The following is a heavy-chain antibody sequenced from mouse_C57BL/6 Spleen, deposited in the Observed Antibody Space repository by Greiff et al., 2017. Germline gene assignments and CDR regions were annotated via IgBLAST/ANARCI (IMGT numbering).Heavy chain of an antibody. CDR1: GYSITSGYY. Sequence: EVQLVESGPGLVKPSQSLSLTCSVTGYSITSGYYWNWIRQFPGNKLEWMGYISYDGSNKYNPSLKNRISITRDRSKNQFFLKLNSVTTEDTATYYCAREGNYDYPFDYWGQGTTLTVSS. CDR3: AREGNYDYPFDY. D-gene: IGHD2-4*01. J-gene: IGHJ2*01. V-gene: IGHV3-6*01. CDR2: ISYDGSN.